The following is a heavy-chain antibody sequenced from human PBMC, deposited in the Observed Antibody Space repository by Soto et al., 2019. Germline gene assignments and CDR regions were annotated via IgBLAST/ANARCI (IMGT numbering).Heavy chain of an antibody. CDR2: MYYSGST. D-gene: IGHD1-7*01. CDR1: GVSIRSTGYY. V-gene: IGHV4-39*01. J-gene: IGHJ5*02. Sequence: HLQLQESGAGLVKPSETLSLTCTVSGVSIRSTGYYGGWLRQPPGKGLEWIGTMYYSGSTYYNPTLKCRVTMSVDSAKHQSSLTLSSVTAADPAIYYCARQYTWNYVRGFDPWGQGTLVTVSS. CDR3: ARQYTWNYVRGFDP.